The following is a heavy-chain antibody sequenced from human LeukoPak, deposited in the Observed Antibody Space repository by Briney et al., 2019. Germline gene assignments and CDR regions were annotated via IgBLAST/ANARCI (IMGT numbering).Heavy chain of an antibody. Sequence: GGSLRLSCAASGFSLSSFAMSWVRQGPARGLEWVSSIRGSGETFYADSVKGRFTLSSDSSRNTVYFQLNNLRVEDTAIYYCGRASWVSSTDAVRWGQGTLVTVSS. CDR2: IRGSGET. D-gene: IGHD3-16*01. J-gene: IGHJ4*02. CDR3: GRASWVSSTDAVR. V-gene: IGHV3-23*01. CDR1: GFSLSSFA.